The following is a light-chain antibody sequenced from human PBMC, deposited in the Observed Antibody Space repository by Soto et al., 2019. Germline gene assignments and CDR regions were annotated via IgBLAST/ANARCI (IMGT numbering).Light chain of an antibody. CDR3: QQSYSTPPVT. CDR1: QTISNS. J-gene: IGKJ4*01. V-gene: IGKV1-39*01. CDR2: AAV. Sequence: DIQMTQSPSSLSASVGDRVTITCRASQTISNSLHWYQQKAGKAPKLLIYAAVTLQSGVPSRFSGSGSGTDFTLTIGSLQPEDFATYYCQQSYSTPPVTVGGGTKVDIK.